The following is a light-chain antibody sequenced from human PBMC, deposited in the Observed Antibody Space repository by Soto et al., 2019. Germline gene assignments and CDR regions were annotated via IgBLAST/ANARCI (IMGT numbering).Light chain of an antibody. V-gene: IGKV3-11*01. Sequence: EIVLTQSPVTLSLSPGERATLSCRASQHIGTFLAWYQHKVGQAPRLLISDASKRATGTPARFSGSGSGTDFTLTISSLEPEDFAVYYCQQRSYGYTFGQGTKLEI. CDR3: QQRSYGYT. J-gene: IGKJ2*01. CDR2: DAS. CDR1: QHIGTF.